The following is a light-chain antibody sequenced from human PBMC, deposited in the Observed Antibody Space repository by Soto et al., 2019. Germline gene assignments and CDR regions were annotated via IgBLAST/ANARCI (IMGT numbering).Light chain of an antibody. CDR3: QQSYSTPGT. V-gene: IGKV1-39*01. CDR2: AAS. CDR1: QSISSY. J-gene: IGKJ2*01. Sequence: DLQMTQSPSSLSASVGDRVTITCRASQSISSYLHWYQQKPGKAPKLLIYAASSLQSGVPSRFSGSGSGTDFTLTISSLQPEDFATYYCQQSYSTPGTFGQGTKLEIK.